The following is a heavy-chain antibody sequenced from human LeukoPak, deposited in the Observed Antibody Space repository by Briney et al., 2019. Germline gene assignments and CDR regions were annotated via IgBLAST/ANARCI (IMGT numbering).Heavy chain of an antibody. Sequence: SETLSLTCTVSGGSISGTIYYWGWIRQPPGKGLEWIGSIYYSGSTYYNPSLKSRVTMSVDTSKNQFSLKLSSVTAADTAVYYCVEMATRWYFDYWGQGTLATVSS. D-gene: IGHD5-24*01. J-gene: IGHJ4*02. CDR3: VEMATRWYFDY. V-gene: IGHV4-39*01. CDR2: IYYSGST. CDR1: GGSISGTIYY.